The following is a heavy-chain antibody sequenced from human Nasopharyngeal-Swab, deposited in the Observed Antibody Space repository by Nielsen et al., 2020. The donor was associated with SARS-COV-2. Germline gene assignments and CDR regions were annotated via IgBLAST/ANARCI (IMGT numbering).Heavy chain of an antibody. CDR1: GGTFSSYA. CDR2: IIPILGIA. J-gene: IGHJ4*02. D-gene: IGHD5-24*01. CDR3: ARGDGRYYFDY. V-gene: IGHV1-69*10. Sequence: SVKVSCKASGGTFSSYAISWVRQTPGQGLEWMGGIIPILGIANYAQKFQGRVTITADKSTSTAYMELSSLRSEDTAVYYCARGDGRYYFDYWGQGTLVTVSS.